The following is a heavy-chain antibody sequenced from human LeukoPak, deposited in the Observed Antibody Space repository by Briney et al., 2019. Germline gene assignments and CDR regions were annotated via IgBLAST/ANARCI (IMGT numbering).Heavy chain of an antibody. CDR1: GFTFSDYS. CDR2: ISDDSNYI. CDR3: ANHLACGSTSCPSFDS. J-gene: IGHJ4*02. Sequence: GGSLRLSCAASGFTFSDYSMNWVRQAPGKGLEWVSSISDDSNYIYYADSVKGRFTISRDNAKNSLYLQMNSLRAEDTAVYYCANHLACGSTSCPSFDSWGQGTLVTVSS. V-gene: IGHV3-21*01. D-gene: IGHD2-2*01.